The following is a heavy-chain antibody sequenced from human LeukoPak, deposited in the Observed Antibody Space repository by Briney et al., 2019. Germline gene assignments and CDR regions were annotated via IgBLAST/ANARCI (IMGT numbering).Heavy chain of an antibody. J-gene: IGHJ4*02. CDR3: ARGTGYYISYFDY. V-gene: IGHV4-34*01. D-gene: IGHD3-9*01. CDR1: GGSFSGYY. CDR2: INHSGST. Sequence: SETLSLTCAVYGGSFSGYYWSWIRQPPGKGLEWIGEINHSGSTNYNPSLKSRVTISVDTSKNQFSLKLSSETAADTAVYYCARGTGYYISYFDYWGQGTLVTVSS.